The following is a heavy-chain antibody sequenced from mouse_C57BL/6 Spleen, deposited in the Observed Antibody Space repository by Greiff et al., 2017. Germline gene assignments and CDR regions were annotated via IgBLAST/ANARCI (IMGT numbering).Heavy chain of an antibody. Sequence: QVQLQQPGAELVKPGASVKLSCKASGYTFTSYWMHWVKQRPGQGLEWIGMIHPNSGSTNYNEKFKSKATLTVDKSSSTAYMQLSSLTSEDSAVYYCARALYYYGSSYPAWFAYWGQGTLVTVSA. D-gene: IGHD1-1*01. J-gene: IGHJ3*01. CDR2: IHPNSGST. V-gene: IGHV1-64*01. CDR3: ARALYYYGSSYPAWFAY. CDR1: GYTFTSYW.